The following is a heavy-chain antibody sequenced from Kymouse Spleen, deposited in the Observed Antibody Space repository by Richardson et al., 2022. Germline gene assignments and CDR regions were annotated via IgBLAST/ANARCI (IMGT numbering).Heavy chain of an antibody. V-gene: IGHV3-9*01. CDR2: ISWNSGSI. CDR1: GFTFDDYA. D-gene: IGHD6-19*01. Sequence: EVQLVESGGGLVQPGRSLRLSCAASGFTFDDYAMHWVRQAPGKGLEWVSGISWNSGSIGYADSVKGRFTISRDNAKNSLYLQMNSLRAEDTALYYCANPLRV*QWLVQGYWGQGTLVTVSS. J-gene: IGHJ4*02. CDR3: ANPLRV*QWLVQGY.